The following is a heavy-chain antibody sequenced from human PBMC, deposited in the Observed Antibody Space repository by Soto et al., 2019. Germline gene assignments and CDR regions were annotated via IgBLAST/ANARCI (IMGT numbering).Heavy chain of an antibody. CDR2: IYYSGST. CDR1: GGSISIYY. V-gene: IGHV4-59*01. Sequence: SETLSLTCTVSGGSISIYYWSWIRQPPGKGLEWIGYIYYSGSTNYNPSLKSRVTISVDTSKNQFSLKLSSVTAADTAVYYCARVPVAGPGWFDPWGQGTLVTVSS. CDR3: ARVPVAGPGWFDP. D-gene: IGHD6-19*01. J-gene: IGHJ5*02.